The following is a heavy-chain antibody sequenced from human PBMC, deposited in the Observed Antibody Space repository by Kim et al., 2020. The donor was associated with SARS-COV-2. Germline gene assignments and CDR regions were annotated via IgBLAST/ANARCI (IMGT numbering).Heavy chain of an antibody. Sequence: GGSLRLSCAASGFTFSSYAMHWVRQAPGKGLEWVAVIWYDGSNKYYADSVKGRFTISRDNSKNTLYLQMNSLRAEDTAVYYCAKGGGGRVEGVDYWGQGT. CDR2: IWYDGSNK. CDR3: AKGGGGRVEGVDY. CDR1: GFTFSSYA. J-gene: IGHJ4*02. V-gene: IGHV3-33*06. D-gene: IGHD3-16*01.